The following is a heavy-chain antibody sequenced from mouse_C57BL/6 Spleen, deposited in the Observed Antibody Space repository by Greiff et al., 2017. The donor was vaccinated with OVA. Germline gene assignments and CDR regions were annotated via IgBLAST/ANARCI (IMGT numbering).Heavy chain of an antibody. V-gene: IGHV6-3*01. D-gene: IGHD1-1*01. J-gene: IGHJ2*01. CDR3: TRSPGNYYGSSFDY. CDR2: IRLKSDNYAT. Sequence: EVKLEESGGGLVQPGGSMKLSCVASGFTFSNYWMNWVRQSPEKGLEWVAQIRLKSDNYATHYAESVKGRFTISRDDSKSSVYLQMNNLRAEDTGIYYCTRSPGNYYGSSFDYWGQGTTLTVSS. CDR1: GFTFSNYW.